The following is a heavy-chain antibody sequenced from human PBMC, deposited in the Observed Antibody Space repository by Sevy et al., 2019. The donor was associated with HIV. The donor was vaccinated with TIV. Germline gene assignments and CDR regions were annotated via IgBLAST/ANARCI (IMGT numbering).Heavy chain of an antibody. D-gene: IGHD2-21*01. CDR1: GFTFSTYG. Sequence: GESLRLSCAASGFTFSTYGMHSVRQAPGKGLEWVAFIRFDGNSKYYADSVKGRFTISRDNSKNTLDLQLNSLTAEDTAVYYCARADCGGDCYLVFDYRGQGTLVTVSS. V-gene: IGHV3-30*02. CDR2: IRFDGNSK. J-gene: IGHJ4*02. CDR3: ARADCGGDCYLVFDY.